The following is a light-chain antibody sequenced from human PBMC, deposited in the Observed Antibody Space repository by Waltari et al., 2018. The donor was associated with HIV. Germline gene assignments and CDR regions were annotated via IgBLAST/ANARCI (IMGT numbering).Light chain of an antibody. CDR1: TSNLGANFD. CDR2: GKN. CDR3: QSYDNVLTAVI. J-gene: IGLJ2*01. V-gene: IGLV1-40*01. Sequence: QSVLTQPPSVSGAPGQTVTVSCTGSTSNLGANFDVHWYQHLPGTAPKLLIYGKNNRPPGVPARFSGSRSGSSASLAITGLQAEDEADYYCQSYDNVLTAVIFGGGTKVTVL.